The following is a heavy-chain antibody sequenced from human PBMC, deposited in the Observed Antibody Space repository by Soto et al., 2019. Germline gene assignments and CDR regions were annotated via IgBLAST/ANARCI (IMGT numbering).Heavy chain of an antibody. Sequence: GGSLRLSCAASGFTFSNYWMQWVRQAPGKGLVWVSHISRDGSGANYADSVKGRFTISRDNAKNTLYLQMNSLRAEDTAMYYCARDGLDYYGMDVSGQGTTVTVSS. CDR3: ARDGLDYYGMDV. J-gene: IGHJ6*02. V-gene: IGHV3-74*01. CDR2: ISRDGSGA. CDR1: GFTFSNYW.